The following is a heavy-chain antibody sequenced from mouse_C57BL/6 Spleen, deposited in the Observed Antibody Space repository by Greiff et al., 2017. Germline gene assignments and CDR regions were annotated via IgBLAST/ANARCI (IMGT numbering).Heavy chain of an antibody. CDR1: GYSITSGYY. CDR3: AREGAYDYDYFDY. V-gene: IGHV3-6*01. Sequence: EVQLQESGPGLVKPSQSLSLTCSVTGYSITSGYYWNWIRQFPGNKLEWMGYISYDGSNNYNPSLKNRISITRDTSKNQFFLKLNSVTTEDTATYYCAREGAYDYDYFDYWGQGTTLTVSS. D-gene: IGHD2-4*01. CDR2: ISYDGSN. J-gene: IGHJ2*01.